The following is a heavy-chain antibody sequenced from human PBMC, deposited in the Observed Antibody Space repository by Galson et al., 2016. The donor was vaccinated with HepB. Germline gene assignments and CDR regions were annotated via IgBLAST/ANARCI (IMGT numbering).Heavy chain of an antibody. J-gene: IGHJ4*02. Sequence: SLRLSCAASGFTFTSYWLSWVRQAPGKGLEWVANIKQDGGEKYYVDSVKGRFTISRDNAKNSLFLQMSSLRVGDTAMYYCARARGSGSYYSIDYWGQGTLVTVSS. CDR2: IKQDGGEK. CDR3: ARARGSGSYYSIDY. D-gene: IGHD1-26*01. V-gene: IGHV3-7*05. CDR1: GFTFTSYW.